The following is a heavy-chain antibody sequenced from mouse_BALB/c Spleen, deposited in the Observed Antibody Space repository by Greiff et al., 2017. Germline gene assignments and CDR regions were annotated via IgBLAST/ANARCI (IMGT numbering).Heavy chain of an antibody. CDR2: ISSGGSYT. CDR1: GFTFSSYA. Sequence: EVMLVESGGGLVKPGGSLKLSCAASGFTFSSYAMSWVRQTPEKRLEWVATISSGGSYTYYPDSVKGRFTISRDNAKNTLYLQMSSLRSEDTAMYYCARPGYDGDYYAMDYWGQGTSVTVSS. J-gene: IGHJ4*01. V-gene: IGHV5-9-1*01. D-gene: IGHD2-2*01. CDR3: ARPGYDGDYYAMDY.